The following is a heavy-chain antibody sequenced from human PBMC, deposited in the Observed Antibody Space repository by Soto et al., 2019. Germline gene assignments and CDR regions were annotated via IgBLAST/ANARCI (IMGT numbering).Heavy chain of an antibody. J-gene: IGHJ4*02. Sequence: PGGSLRLSCAASGFTLRGYEMHWVRQAPGKGLEWVSYISGSGYTKYYAESVKGRFTISRDNAKNSLYLQMNSLRAEDTAVYYCARDGIDDTLYHFDYWGQGPLVTVYS. CDR2: ISGSGYTK. CDR3: ARDGIDDTLYHFDY. CDR1: GFTLRGYE. V-gene: IGHV3-48*03. D-gene: IGHD2-8*01.